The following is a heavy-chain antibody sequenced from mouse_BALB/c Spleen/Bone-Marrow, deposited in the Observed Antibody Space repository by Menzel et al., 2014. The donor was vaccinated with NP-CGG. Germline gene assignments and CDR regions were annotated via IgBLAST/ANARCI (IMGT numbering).Heavy chain of an antibody. CDR3: SRAANYYPHFHY. V-gene: IGHV1S29*02. D-gene: IGHD1-1*01. J-gene: IGHJ2*01. CDR2: IFPYNGGA. Sequence: VQLQQSGPELVKPGASVKISCKASGYTFTDYNMHWVKLSHGKSLEWIGYIFPYNGGADYDQKFRSRATLTVDTSSTTAYMELRSLTSEDSAVYYCSRAANYYPHFHYRPQATTLTVSS. CDR1: GYTFTDYN.